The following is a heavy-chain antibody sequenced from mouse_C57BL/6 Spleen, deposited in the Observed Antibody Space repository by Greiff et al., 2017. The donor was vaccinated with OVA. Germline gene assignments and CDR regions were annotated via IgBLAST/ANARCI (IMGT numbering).Heavy chain of an antibody. Sequence: VQLQQSGPELVKPGASVKISCKASGYTFTDYYMNWVKQSHGKSLEWIGDINPNNGGTSYNQKFKGKATLTVDKSSSTAYMELRSLTSEDSAVYYCAREDSNYEDWYFDYWGQGTTLTVSS. CDR1: GYTFTDYY. D-gene: IGHD2-5*01. J-gene: IGHJ2*01. CDR2: INPNNGGT. CDR3: AREDSNYEDWYFDY. V-gene: IGHV1-26*01.